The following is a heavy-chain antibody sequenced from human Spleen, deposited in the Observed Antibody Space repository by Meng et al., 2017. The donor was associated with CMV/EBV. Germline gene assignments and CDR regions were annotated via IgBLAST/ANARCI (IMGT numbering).Heavy chain of an antibody. V-gene: IGHV3-23*01. Sequence: GFTFTSYAMSWVRQAPGRGLEWVSLITGSGDNTYYADSVKGRFTISRDNSKNTLYLQMNSLRADDTAVYHCAKGDCGATSCYGSLDYWGRGTLVTVSS. J-gene: IGHJ4*02. CDR2: ITGSGDNT. CDR3: AKGDCGATSCYGSLDY. CDR1: GFTFTSYA. D-gene: IGHD2-2*01.